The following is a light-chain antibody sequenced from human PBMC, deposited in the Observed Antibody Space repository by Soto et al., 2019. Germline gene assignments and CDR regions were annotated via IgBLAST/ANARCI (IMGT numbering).Light chain of an antibody. V-gene: IGKV2-24*01. CDR3: MQTAHHPPS. CDR2: KIS. CDR1: QSLVHSDGNTY. J-gene: IGKJ4*01. Sequence: DVVLTQTPLSSPVTLGQPASFSCRSSQSLVHSDGNTYLSWLQQRPGQPPRLLIYKISDRFSGVPARFSGSGAGTDFTLKIDRVEAEDVGVYYCMQTAHHPPSFGGGTKVEIE.